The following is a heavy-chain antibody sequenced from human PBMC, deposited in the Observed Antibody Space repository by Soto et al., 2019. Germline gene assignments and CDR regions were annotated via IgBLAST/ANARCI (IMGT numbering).Heavy chain of an antibody. Sequence: PSETLSLTCSVSGASVTSGDYYWNWIRQTPGTGLEWLGYMHDSGPTSYNPSLKSRVTISRDTSKNQFSLKLTSVSAADTAVSFCARGGLYDLWSGLFDWGQGIRVTVYS. D-gene: IGHD3-3*01. CDR3: ARGGLYDLWSGLFD. CDR1: GASVTSGDYY. V-gene: IGHV4-30-4*01. CDR2: MHDSGPT. J-gene: IGHJ4*02.